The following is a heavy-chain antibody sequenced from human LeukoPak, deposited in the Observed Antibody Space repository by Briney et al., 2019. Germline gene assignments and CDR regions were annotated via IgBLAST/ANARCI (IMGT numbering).Heavy chain of an antibody. V-gene: IGHV3-30-3*01. CDR2: ISYDGSNK. CDR3: ARAELVPAAPPDY. D-gene: IGHD2-2*01. J-gene: IGHJ4*02. Sequence: GGSLRLSCAASGFTFSSYAMHWVRQAPGKGLEWVAVISYDGSNKYYADSVKGRFTISRDNSKNTLYLQMNSLRAEDTAVYYCARAELVPAAPPDYWGQGTLVTVSS. CDR1: GFTFSSYA.